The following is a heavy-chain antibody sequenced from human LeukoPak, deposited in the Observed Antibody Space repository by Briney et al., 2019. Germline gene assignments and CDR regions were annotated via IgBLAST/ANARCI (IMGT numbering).Heavy chain of an antibody. J-gene: IGHJ3*02. CDR3: AREFPYYYDSSGHAFDI. Sequence: SETLSLTCAVYGGSFSGYYWSWIRQPPGKGLEWIGEINHSGSTNYNPSLKSRVTISVDKSKNQFSLKLSSVTAADTAVYYCAREFPYYYDSSGHAFDIWGQGTMVTVSS. CDR2: INHSGST. CDR1: GGSFSGYY. V-gene: IGHV4-34*01. D-gene: IGHD3-22*01.